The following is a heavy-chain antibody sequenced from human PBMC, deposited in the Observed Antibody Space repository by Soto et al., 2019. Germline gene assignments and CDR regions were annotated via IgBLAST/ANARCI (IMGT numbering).Heavy chain of an antibody. V-gene: IGHV4-59*08. CDR3: ARQKLGDSDYFDY. Sequence: SETLSLTCTVSGGSISSYYWSWIRQPPGKGLEWIGYIYYSGSTNYNPSLKSRVTISVDTSKNQFSLKLSSVTAADTAVYYCARQKLGDSDYFDYWGQGTLVTVSS. D-gene: IGHD3-16*01. CDR1: GGSISSYY. CDR2: IYYSGST. J-gene: IGHJ4*02.